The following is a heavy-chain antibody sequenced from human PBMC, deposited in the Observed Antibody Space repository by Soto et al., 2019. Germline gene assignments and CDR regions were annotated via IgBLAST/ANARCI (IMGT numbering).Heavy chain of an antibody. CDR1: GGSISSSSYY. CDR3: ARHTYDILTGYSPFDY. V-gene: IGHV4-39*01. Sequence: SGTLSLTCPVSGGSISSSSYYWGWVRQPPGKGLEWIGSIYYSGSTYYNPSLKSRVTISVDTSKNQFSLKLSSVTAADTAVYYCARHTYDILTGYSPFDYWGQGTLVTVSS. CDR2: IYYSGST. D-gene: IGHD3-9*01. J-gene: IGHJ4*02.